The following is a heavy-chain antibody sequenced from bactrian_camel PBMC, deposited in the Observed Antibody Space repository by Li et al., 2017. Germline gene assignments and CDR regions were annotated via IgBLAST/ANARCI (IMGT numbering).Heavy chain of an antibody. CDR1: GYIYSSYC. CDR2: IDTDGTT. CDR3: AASGLLSCGGNWHFVTPGQFIG. J-gene: IGHJ4*01. D-gene: IGHD1*01. V-gene: IGHV3S53*01. Sequence: HVQLVESGGDSVQSGGSLKLSCAASGYIYSSYCVGWFRQAPGKEREGLAAIDTDGTTMYLDSVKGRFTISRDDVKNTVTLQMDRLKPEDTAMYYCAASGLLSCGGNWHFVTPGQFIGWGQGTQVTVS.